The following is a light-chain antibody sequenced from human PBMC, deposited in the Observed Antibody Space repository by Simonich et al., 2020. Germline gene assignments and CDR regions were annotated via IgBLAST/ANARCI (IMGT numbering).Light chain of an antibody. V-gene: IGLV1-40*01. Sequence: QSVLPQPPSVSGAPGQRVTISCPGSSSNIGAGYDVHWYQQLPGTAPKLLIDGNSNRPSGVPDRFAGSKAGTSASLAITGLQAEDEADYYCQSYDSSLSGSVFGGGTKLTVL. CDR1: SSNIGAGYD. J-gene: IGLJ3*02. CDR2: GNS. CDR3: QSYDSSLSGSV.